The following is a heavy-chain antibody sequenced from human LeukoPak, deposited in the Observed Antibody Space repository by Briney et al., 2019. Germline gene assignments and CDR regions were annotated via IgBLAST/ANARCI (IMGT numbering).Heavy chain of an antibody. V-gene: IGHV1-46*01. CDR1: GYTFTSYY. CDR2: INPSGGST. D-gene: IGHD3-10*01. CDR3: ASPAGGSGSYLDY. J-gene: IGHJ4*02. Sequence: GASVTVSCKASGYTFTSYYMHWVRQAPGQGLEWMGIINPSGGSTSYAQKFQGRVTMTRDTSTSTVYMELSSLRSEDTAVYYCASPAGGSGSYLDYWGQGTLVTVSP.